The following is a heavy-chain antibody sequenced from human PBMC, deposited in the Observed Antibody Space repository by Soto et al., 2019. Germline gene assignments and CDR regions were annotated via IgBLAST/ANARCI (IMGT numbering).Heavy chain of an antibody. V-gene: IGHV3-23*01. CDR2: ISGNGGST. Sequence: VGSLRLSCAASGFSFSSYAMSWVRQAPGKGLEWVSFISGNGGSTYYADSVRGRFTISRDNSKNTLYLQMNSLRAEDTAAYYCARSSWSSYSNFFDLWGQGTLVTVSS. CDR1: GFSFSSYA. CDR3: ARSSWSSYSNFFDL. D-gene: IGHD6-13*01. J-gene: IGHJ5*02.